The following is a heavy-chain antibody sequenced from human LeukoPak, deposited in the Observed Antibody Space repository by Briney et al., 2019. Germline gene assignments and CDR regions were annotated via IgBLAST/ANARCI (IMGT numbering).Heavy chain of an antibody. CDR3: ARGTQYSSSWYYFDY. Sequence: SETLSLTCTVPGGSISSNYWTWIRQPPGKGLEWIGYIHHRGSTYYNPSLTSRVTISVDTSKNQFSLKLSSVTAADTAVFYCARGTQYSSSWYYFDYWGQGILVTVSS. V-gene: IGHV4-59*01. CDR2: IHHRGST. D-gene: IGHD6-13*01. CDR1: GGSISSNY. J-gene: IGHJ4*02.